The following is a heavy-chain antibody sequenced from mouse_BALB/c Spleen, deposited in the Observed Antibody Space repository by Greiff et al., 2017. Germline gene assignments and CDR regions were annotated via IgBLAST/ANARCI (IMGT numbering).Heavy chain of an antibody. Sequence: DVHLVESGGGLVQPGGSLKLSCAASGFTFSSYGMSWVRQTPDKRLELVATINSNGGSTYYPDSVKGRFTISRDNAKNTLYLQMSSLKSEDTAMYYCARLAGRGYAMDYWGQGTSVTVSS. CDR1: GFTFSSYG. J-gene: IGHJ4*01. D-gene: IGHD3-3*01. CDR2: INSNGGST. CDR3: ARLAGRGYAMDY. V-gene: IGHV5-6-3*01.